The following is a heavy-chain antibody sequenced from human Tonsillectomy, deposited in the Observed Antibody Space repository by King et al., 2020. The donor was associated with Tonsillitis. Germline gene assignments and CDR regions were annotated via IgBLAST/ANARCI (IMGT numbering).Heavy chain of an antibody. CDR3: ARGRPKNRHYYYGMDV. CDR2: VNPNSGNT. D-gene: IGHD2/OR15-2a*01. J-gene: IGHJ6*02. CDR1: GYTFTRYD. V-gene: IGHV1-8*01. Sequence: VQLVQSGAEVKKPGASVKVSCKASGYTFTRYDINWVRQATRQGLEWRGWVNPNSGNTGYAQKFQGRVTMTRNNSISTAYMELSSLRSEDTAVYYCARGRPKNRHYYYGMDVWGQGTTVTVS.